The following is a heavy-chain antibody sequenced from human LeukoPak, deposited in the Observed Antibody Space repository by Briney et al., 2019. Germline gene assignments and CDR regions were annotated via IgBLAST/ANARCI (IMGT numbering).Heavy chain of an antibody. D-gene: IGHD1-26*01. V-gene: IGHV1-2*02. CDR3: ARSIVGYDWNFDQ. Sequence: ASVKVSCKASGYTFTGYYLHWVRQAPGQGLEWMGWINFNSGGTKYVQKFQGRVTMSVDTSKNQFSLYLSSVTAADTAIYYCARSIVGYDWNFDQWGQGILVTVSS. J-gene: IGHJ4*02. CDR2: INFNSGGT. CDR1: GYTFTGYY.